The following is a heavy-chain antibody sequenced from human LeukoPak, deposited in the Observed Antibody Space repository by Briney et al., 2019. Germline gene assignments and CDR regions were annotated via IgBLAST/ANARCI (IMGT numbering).Heavy chain of an antibody. Sequence: SETLSLTCAVYGGSFSGYYWSWIRQPPGKGLEWIGEINHSGSTNYNPSLKSRVTISVDTSKNQFSLKLSSVTAADTAVYYCARGIYYDLLTGYINWFDPWGQGTLVTVSS. J-gene: IGHJ5*02. V-gene: IGHV4-34*01. CDR2: INHSGST. D-gene: IGHD3-9*01. CDR1: GGSFSGYY. CDR3: ARGIYYDLLTGYINWFDP.